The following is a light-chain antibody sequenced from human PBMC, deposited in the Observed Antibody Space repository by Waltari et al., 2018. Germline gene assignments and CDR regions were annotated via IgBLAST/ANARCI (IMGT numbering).Light chain of an antibody. V-gene: IGKV1-33*01. CDR2: DAS. J-gene: IGKJ2*01. CDR1: HDISNY. CDR3: QQFDNLVYT. Sequence: SSLSASVGDRVTITCQASHDISNYLNWYQQKPGKAPKLLIYDASNLETGVPSRFSGSGSGTDFSFTISSLQPEDIATYYCQQFDNLVYTFGQGTKLEIK.